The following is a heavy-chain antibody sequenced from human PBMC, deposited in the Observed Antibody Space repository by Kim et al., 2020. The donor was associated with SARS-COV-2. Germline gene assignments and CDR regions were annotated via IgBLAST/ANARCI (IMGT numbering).Heavy chain of an antibody. D-gene: IGHD3-22*01. Sequence: SVKVSCKASGGTFSSYAISWVRQAPGQGLEWMGRIIPILGIANYAQKFQGRVTITADKSTSTAYMELSSLRSEDTAVYYCARSPRTSSGLTYYFDYWGQGALVTVSS. CDR3: ARSPRTSSGLTYYFDY. CDR2: IIPILGIA. V-gene: IGHV1-69*04. J-gene: IGHJ4*02. CDR1: GGTFSSYA.